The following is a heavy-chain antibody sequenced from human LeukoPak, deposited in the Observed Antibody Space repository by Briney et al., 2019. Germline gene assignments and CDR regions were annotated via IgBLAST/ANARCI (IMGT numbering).Heavy chain of an antibody. Sequence: PSETLSLTCAVYGGSFSGYYWSWIRQPPGKGLEWIGEINHSGSTTYNPSLKSRVTISVDTSKNQFSLKVSSVTAADTAVYYCARLNLGYFYYSGPNDCWGRGTLVTVSS. CDR3: ARLNLGYFYYSGPNDC. CDR1: GGSFSGYY. D-gene: IGHD3-10*01. J-gene: IGHJ4*02. CDR2: INHSGST. V-gene: IGHV4-34*01.